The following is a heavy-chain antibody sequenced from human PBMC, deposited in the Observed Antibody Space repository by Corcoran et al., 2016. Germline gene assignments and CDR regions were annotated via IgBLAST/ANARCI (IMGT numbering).Heavy chain of an antibody. V-gene: IGHV3-74*01. J-gene: IGHJ4*02. Sequence: EVYLVDSGGGLVQPGGSLRLSCAASGFTFSSYWMHWVRQAPGKGLVWVSRIKIGGIDYADSVRGRFTISRDNAKNTLYLQMNSLRAEDTALYYWARAVYGSGSPLDYWGQGTLVTVSS. CDR3: ARAVYGSGSPLDY. D-gene: IGHD3-10*01. CDR1: GFTFSSYW. CDR2: IKIGGI.